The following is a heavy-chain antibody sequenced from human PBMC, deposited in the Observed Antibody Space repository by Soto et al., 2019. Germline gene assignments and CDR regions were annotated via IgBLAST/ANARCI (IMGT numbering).Heavy chain of an antibody. J-gene: IGHJ5*02. CDR1: GGSFSGYY. CDR3: ASLPYYDFWSDNWFDP. V-gene: IGHV4-34*01. Sequence: PSETLSLTCAVYGGSFSGYYWSWIRQPPGKGLEWIGEINHSGSTNYNPSLKSRVTISVDTSKNQLSLKLSSVTAADTAVYYCASLPYYDFWSDNWFDPWGQGTLVTVSS. D-gene: IGHD3-3*01. CDR2: INHSGST.